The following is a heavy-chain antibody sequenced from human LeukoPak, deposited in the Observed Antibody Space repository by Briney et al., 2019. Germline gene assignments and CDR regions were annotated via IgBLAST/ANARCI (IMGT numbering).Heavy chain of an antibody. V-gene: IGHV3-53*01. CDR3: ASRYCSSTSCYDY. D-gene: IGHD2-2*01. Sequence: PGGSLRLSCAASGFTVSSNYMSWVRQAPGKGLEWVSVIYSGGSTYYADSVKGRFTISRDNSENTLYLQMNSLRAEDTAVYYCASRYCSSTSCYDYWGQGTLVTVSS. J-gene: IGHJ4*02. CDR1: GFTVSSNY. CDR2: IYSGGST.